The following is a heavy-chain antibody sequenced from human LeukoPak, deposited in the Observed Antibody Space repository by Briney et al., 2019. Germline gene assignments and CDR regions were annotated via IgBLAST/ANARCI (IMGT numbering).Heavy chain of an antibody. V-gene: IGHV4-4*07. J-gene: IGHJ6*02. CDR3: ARHPVDIVATPGNYYYGMDV. CDR1: GGSISSYY. CDR2: IYTSGST. Sequence: SETLSLTCTVSGGSISSYYWSWIRQPAGKGLEWIGRIYTSGSTNYNPSLKSRVTMSVDTSKNQFSLKLSSVTAADTAVCYCARHPVDIVATPGNYYYGMDVWGQGTTVTVSS. D-gene: IGHD5-12*01.